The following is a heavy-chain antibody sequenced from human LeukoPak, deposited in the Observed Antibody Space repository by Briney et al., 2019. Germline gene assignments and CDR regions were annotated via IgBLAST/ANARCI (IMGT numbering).Heavy chain of an antibody. CDR1: GYTFTSYG. CDR2: ISAYNDNT. CDR3: ARAQDYYDSSGYDY. Sequence: ASVKVSCKASGYTFTSYGISWVRQAPGQGLEWMGWISAYNDNTNYAQKLQGRVTMTTDTSTSTAYMELRSLRSDDTAVYYCARAQDYYDSSGYDYWGQGTLVTVSS. J-gene: IGHJ4*02. D-gene: IGHD3-22*01. V-gene: IGHV1-18*01.